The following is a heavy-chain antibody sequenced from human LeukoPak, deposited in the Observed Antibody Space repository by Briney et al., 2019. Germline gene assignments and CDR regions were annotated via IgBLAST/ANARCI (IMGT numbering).Heavy chain of an antibody. D-gene: IGHD3-9*01. CDR2: IIPIFGTA. CDR3: ARGDDILTGYYRGFDY. Sequence: GASVKVSCKASGGTFSSYAISWVRQAPGQGLEWMGGIIPIFGTANYAQNLQGRVTMTTDTSTSTGYMELRSLRSDDTAVYYCARGDDILTGYYRGFDYWGQGTLVTVSS. V-gene: IGHV1-69*05. CDR1: GGTFSSYA. J-gene: IGHJ4*02.